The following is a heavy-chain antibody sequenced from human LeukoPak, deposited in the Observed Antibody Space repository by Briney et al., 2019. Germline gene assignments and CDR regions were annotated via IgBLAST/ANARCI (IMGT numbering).Heavy chain of an antibody. CDR2: ISSSGGTI. V-gene: IGHV3-48*01. Sequence: SGGSLRLSCAASGFTFSDYIINWVRQAPGKGLEWISYISSSGGTIYYADSVKGRFSVYRDNSNYTLYLQMNSLKTEDTALYSCANFDGDSQAFHIWGLGTMVIVSS. D-gene: IGHD3-9*01. CDR1: GFTFSDYI. J-gene: IGHJ3*02. CDR3: ANFDGDSQAFHI.